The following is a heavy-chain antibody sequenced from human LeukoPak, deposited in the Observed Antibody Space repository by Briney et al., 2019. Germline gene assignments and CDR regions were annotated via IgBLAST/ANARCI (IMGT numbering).Heavy chain of an antibody. CDR1: GGSISSGGYC. CDR2: IYDSGSR. D-gene: IGHD4-17*01. Sequence: SQTLSLTCTVSGGSISSGGYCWIWLRQHPGKGLEWIGYIYDSGSRYYNPSLKSRVTISIDTSKTQFSLEMSSVTAADTAVYYCAKWYGDYWLDPWGQGTLVTVSS. CDR3: AKWYGDYWLDP. J-gene: IGHJ5*02. V-gene: IGHV4-31*03.